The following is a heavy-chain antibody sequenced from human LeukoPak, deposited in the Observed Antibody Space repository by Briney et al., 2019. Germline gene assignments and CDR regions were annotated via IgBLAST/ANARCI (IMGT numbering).Heavy chain of an antibody. CDR1: GFTFSSYA. Sequence: GRSLRLSCAASGFTFSSYAMHWVRQAPGKGLEWVAVISYDGSNKYYADSVKGRFTISRDNSKNTLYLQMNSLRAEDTAVYYCARPYYYDSSGHSFDYWGQGTLVTVSS. J-gene: IGHJ4*02. CDR3: ARPYYYDSSGHSFDY. D-gene: IGHD3-22*01. V-gene: IGHV3-30-3*01. CDR2: ISYDGSNK.